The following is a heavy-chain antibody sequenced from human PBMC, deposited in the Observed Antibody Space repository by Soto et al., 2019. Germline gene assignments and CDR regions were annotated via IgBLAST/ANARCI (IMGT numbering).Heavy chain of an antibody. Sequence: GGSLRLSCAASGFTFSSYSMNWVRQAPGKGLEWVSSISSSSSYIYYADSVKGRFTISRDNAKNSLYLQMNSLRAEDTAAYYWARGGSGSYFFDYWGQGTLVTVSS. CDR3: ARGGSGSYFFDY. D-gene: IGHD3-10*01. CDR1: GFTFSSYS. CDR2: ISSSSSYI. J-gene: IGHJ4*02. V-gene: IGHV3-21*01.